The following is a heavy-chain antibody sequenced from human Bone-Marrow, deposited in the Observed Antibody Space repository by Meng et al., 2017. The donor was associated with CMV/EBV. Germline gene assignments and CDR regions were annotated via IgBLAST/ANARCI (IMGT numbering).Heavy chain of an antibody. CDR3: ASMLAGDPLRDY. J-gene: IGHJ4*02. V-gene: IGHV4-30-4*08. D-gene: IGHD7-27*01. Sequence: LQASCLGFVHPSPPLSLTCSVSVASSSSGDSYWRCIRQPPEKCLEWFGDNYYSGSTYYNPSLKSRVTISVDTSKNQFSLKLTSVTAADTAVYYCASMLAGDPLRDYWGQGTLVTVSS. CDR2: NYYSGST. CDR1: VASSSSGDSY.